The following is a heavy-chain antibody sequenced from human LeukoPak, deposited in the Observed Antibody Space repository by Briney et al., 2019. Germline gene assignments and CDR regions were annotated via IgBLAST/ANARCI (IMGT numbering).Heavy chain of an antibody. CDR2: IYTSGST. V-gene: IGHV4-39*07. J-gene: IGHJ5*02. CDR1: GGSISSSSYY. Sequence: PSETLSLTCTVSGGSISSSSYYWGWIRQPPGKGLEWIGRIYTSGSTNYNPSLKSRVTMSVDTSKNQFSLKLSSVTAADTAVYYCARGGRLWFGELLETHWFDPWGQGTLVTVSS. D-gene: IGHD3-10*01. CDR3: ARGGRLWFGELLETHWFDP.